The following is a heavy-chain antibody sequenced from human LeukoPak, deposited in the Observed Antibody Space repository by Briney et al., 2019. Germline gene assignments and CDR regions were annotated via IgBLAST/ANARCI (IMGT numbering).Heavy chain of an antibody. CDR2: ISYDGSNK. V-gene: IGHV3-30*18. J-gene: IGHJ4*02. CDR1: GFTFSRSW. D-gene: IGHD1-26*01. CDR3: AKDGDGWELSH. Sequence: GGSLRLSCAASGFTFSRSWMHWVRQAPGKGLEWVAVISYDGSNKYYADSVKGRFTISRDNSKNTLYLQMNSLRAEDTAVYYCAKDGDGWELSHWGQGTLVTVSS.